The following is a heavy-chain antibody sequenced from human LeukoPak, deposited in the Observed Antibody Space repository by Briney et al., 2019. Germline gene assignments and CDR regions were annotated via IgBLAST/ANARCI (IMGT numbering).Heavy chain of an antibody. CDR1: GFTISSYG. D-gene: IGHD6-19*01. CDR2: IWYDGSKQ. CDR3: ARLIGWSRFDP. Sequence: GGSLRLSCAASGFTISSYGMHWVRQAPGKGLEWVALIWYDGSKQYYADSVKGRFTISRDNSKNTLHLQMNSLRAEDTAVFYCARLIGWSRFDPWGQGALVTVSS. V-gene: IGHV3-33*01. J-gene: IGHJ5*02.